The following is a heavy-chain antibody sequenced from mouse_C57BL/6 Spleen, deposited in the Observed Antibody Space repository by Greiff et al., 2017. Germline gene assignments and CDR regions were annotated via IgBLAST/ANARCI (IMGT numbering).Heavy chain of an antibody. J-gene: IGHJ2*01. CDR2: ISSGGSYT. V-gene: IGHV5-6*01. CDR1: GFTFSSYG. Sequence: EVKLVESGGDLVKPGGSLKLSCAASGFTFSSYGMSWVRQTPDKRLEWVATISSGGSYTYYPDSVKGRFTISRDNAKNTLYLQMSSLKSEDTAMDYGARHLNWDEEDYWGQGTTLTVSS. D-gene: IGHD4-1*02. CDR3: ARHLNWDEEDY.